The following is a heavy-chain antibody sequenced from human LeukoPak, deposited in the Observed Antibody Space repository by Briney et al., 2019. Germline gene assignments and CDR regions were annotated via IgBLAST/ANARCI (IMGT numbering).Heavy chain of an antibody. CDR2: VYFSGSS. Sequence: SETLSLTCSVSGVSLSSSSYYWAWIRQPPGKGLEWIANVYFSGSSYYSRSLKSRVTMSVDTSKNQFSLKLSSVTAADTAVYYCARGYFGDYAYYYYMDVWGTGTTVT. J-gene: IGHJ6*03. CDR3: ARGYFGDYAYYYYMDV. D-gene: IGHD4-17*01. CDR1: GVSLSSSSYY. V-gene: IGHV4-39*07.